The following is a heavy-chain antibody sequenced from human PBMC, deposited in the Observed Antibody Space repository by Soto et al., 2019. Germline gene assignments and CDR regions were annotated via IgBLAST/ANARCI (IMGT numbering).Heavy chain of an antibody. D-gene: IGHD6-13*01. CDR3: ARVIAATDTISVWFDP. CDR1: GGSISSGAYS. J-gene: IGHJ5*02. Sequence: PSETLSLTCAVSGGSISSGAYSWSWIRQPPGKGLEWIRYIYHSGSTYYNPSLKSRVTISVDRSKNQFSLKLNSVTAADTAVYFCARVIAATDTISVWFDPWGQGTLVTVS. CDR2: IYHSGST. V-gene: IGHV4-30-2*01.